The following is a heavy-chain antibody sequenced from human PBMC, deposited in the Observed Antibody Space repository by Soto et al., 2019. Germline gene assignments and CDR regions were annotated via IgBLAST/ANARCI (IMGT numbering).Heavy chain of an antibody. CDR1: GGSISTSGSY. CDR3: ARLPLVRGVPA. CDR2: AYYVGTT. D-gene: IGHD3-10*01. J-gene: IGHJ5*02. Sequence: QLHLQESGPGRVKPSETLSLTCRVSGGSISTSGSYWGWVRKAPEKGLEWIGSAYYVGTTNYNPSLKRRVAISVDTSKNQFSLKLTSVTAADTAVYYCARLPLVRGVPAWGQGTLVTVSS. V-gene: IGHV4-39*01.